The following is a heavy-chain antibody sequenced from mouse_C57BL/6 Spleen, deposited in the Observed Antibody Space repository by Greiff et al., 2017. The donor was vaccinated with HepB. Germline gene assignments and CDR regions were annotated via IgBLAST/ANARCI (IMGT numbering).Heavy chain of an antibody. CDR1: GFSLTSYG. CDR3: ARSDYDAWFAY. D-gene: IGHD2-4*01. J-gene: IGHJ3*01. V-gene: IGHV2-2*01. Sequence: QVQLQQSGPGLVQPSQSLSITCTVSGFSLTSYGVHWVRQSPGKGLEWLGVIWSGGSTDYNAAFISRLSISKDNSKSQVFFKMNSLQADDTAIYYCARSDYDAWFAYWGQGTLVTVSA. CDR2: IWSGGST.